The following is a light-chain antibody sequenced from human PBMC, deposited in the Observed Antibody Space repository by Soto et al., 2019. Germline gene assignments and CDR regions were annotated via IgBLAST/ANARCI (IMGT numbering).Light chain of an antibody. Sequence: EIVLTQFPGTLSLSPGDRATLSCRASQTIRNNYLAWYQQKPGQAPRLLIYGASSRAAGSPDRFSGSGSGTHFTLTISRLEPEDFAVYFCQQYGSFRTFXQGTKVDIK. V-gene: IGKV3-20*01. CDR1: QTIRNNY. J-gene: IGKJ1*01. CDR3: QQYGSFRT. CDR2: GAS.